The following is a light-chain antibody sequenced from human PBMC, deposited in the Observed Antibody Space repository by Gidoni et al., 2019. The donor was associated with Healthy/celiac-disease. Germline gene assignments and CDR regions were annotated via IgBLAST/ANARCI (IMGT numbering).Light chain of an antibody. V-gene: IGKV1-39*01. J-gene: IGKJ4*01. Sequence: TQMTHSPSSLSASVGDRVTITCRGSQSISSYLNLYQQKPGKAPKLLIYAASSLQSGVPSRFSGSGSGTDFTLTISSLQPEDFATYYCQQSYSTPLTFGGGTKVEIK. CDR1: QSISSY. CDR2: AAS. CDR3: QQSYSTPLT.